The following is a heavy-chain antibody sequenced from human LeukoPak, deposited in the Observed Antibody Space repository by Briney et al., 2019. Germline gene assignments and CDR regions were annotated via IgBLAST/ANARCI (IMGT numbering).Heavy chain of an antibody. CDR3: ARVTVTNGWFRIGY. D-gene: IGHD6-19*01. CDR2: IYYNGAT. J-gene: IGHJ4*02. V-gene: IGHV4-59*08. CDR1: GGSISTYY. Sequence: SSETLSLTCTVSGGSISTYYWSWMRQPPGKGLEWIGHIYYNGATDSNHSLKSRVTISVDTSKNEYSLKLSSVTAADTALSYCARVTVTNGWFRIGYWGQGALVTVSS.